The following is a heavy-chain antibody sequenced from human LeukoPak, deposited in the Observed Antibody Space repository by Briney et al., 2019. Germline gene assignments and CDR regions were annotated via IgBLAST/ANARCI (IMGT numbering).Heavy chain of an antibody. CDR3: ARGGITMIVVVEVYFDY. J-gene: IGHJ4*02. Sequence: PSETLSLTCAVYGGSFSGYYWSWIRQPPGKGLEWIGEINHSGSTNYNPSLKSRVTISVGTSKNQFSLKLSSVTAADTAVYYCARGGITMIVVVEVYFDYWGQGTLVTVSS. CDR1: GGSFSGYY. V-gene: IGHV4-34*01. D-gene: IGHD3-22*01. CDR2: INHSGST.